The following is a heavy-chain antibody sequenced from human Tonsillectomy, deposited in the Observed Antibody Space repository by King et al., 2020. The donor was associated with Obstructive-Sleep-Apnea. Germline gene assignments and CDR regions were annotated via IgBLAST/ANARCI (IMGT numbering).Heavy chain of an antibody. CDR1: GGSFSGYY. CDR2: INHSGST. Sequence: VQLQQWGAGLLKPSETLSLTCAVYGGSFSGYYWSWIRQPPGKGLEWIGEINHSGSTNYNPSLKSRVTISVDTAKNQFSLKLSSVTAADTAVYYCASDPGDSLHYWGQGTLVTVSS. J-gene: IGHJ4*02. CDR3: ASDPGDSLHY. D-gene: IGHD4-17*01. V-gene: IGHV4-34*01.